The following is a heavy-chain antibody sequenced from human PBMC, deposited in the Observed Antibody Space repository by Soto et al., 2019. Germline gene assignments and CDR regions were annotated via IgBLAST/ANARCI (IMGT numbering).Heavy chain of an antibody. Sequence: LSLTCTVSGVSITSHYWTWIRQPPGKGLEWIGNIHYSGSINYSPSLKGRVIISVDTSENQSSLKLSSVTTADTAVYYCTVGGAGQAFDYWGQGTPVTVYS. V-gene: IGHV4-59*11. D-gene: IGHD3-16*01. CDR2: IHYSGSI. J-gene: IGHJ4*02. CDR1: GVSITSHY. CDR3: TVGGAGQAFDY.